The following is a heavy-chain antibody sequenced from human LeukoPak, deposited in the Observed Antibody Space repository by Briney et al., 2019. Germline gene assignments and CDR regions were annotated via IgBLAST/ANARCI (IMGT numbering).Heavy chain of an antibody. J-gene: IGHJ4*02. V-gene: IGHV3-48*03. Sequence: GGSLRLSCAASGFTFSSYEMNWVRQAPGKGLEWVSYISSSGSTIYYADSVKGRFTISRDNAKDSLYLQMNSLRAEDTAVYYCARSYYYDSSGYYYDYWGQGTLVTVSS. CDR3: ARSYYYDSSGYYYDY. CDR2: ISSSGSTI. D-gene: IGHD3-22*01. CDR1: GFTFSSYE.